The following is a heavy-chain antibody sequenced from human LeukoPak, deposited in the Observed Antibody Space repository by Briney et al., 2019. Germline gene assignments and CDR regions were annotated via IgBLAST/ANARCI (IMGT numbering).Heavy chain of an antibody. CDR1: GGSIRSTSYY. J-gene: IGHJ5*02. Sequence: SETLSLTCTVSGGSIRSTSYYWGWIRQPPGKGLEWIGSIYYSGSTYYNPSLKSRVTISVDTSKNQFSLKLSSVTAADTAVYYCARLSSTILIWGPWGQGTLVTVSS. CDR2: IYYSGST. D-gene: IGHD3-9*01. V-gene: IGHV4-39*01. CDR3: ARLSSTILIWGP.